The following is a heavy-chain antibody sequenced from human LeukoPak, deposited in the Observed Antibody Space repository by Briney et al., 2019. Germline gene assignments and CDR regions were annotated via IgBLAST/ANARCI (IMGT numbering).Heavy chain of an antibody. CDR1: GGSFSGYY. CDR3: ARDPRGSGSYYNPPFGY. Sequence: SETLSLTCAVYGGSFSGYYWSWIRQPPGKGLEWIGEINHSGSTNYNPSLKSRVTISVDTSKNQFSLKLSSVTAADTAVYYCARDPRGSGSYYNPPFGYWGQGTLVTVSS. D-gene: IGHD3-10*01. J-gene: IGHJ4*02. V-gene: IGHV4-34*01. CDR2: INHSGST.